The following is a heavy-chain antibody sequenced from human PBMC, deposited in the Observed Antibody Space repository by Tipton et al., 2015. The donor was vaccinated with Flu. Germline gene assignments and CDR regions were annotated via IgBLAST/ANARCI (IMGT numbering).Heavy chain of an antibody. CDR2: IYRGGTT. Sequence: VQLVQSGGGLVQPGGSLRLSCAASGFSFKNYAMSWVRQAPGKGLQWVSVIYRGGTTYVADSVKGRCTISRDNSKNTLYLQWNSLTTEDTAVYYCATLGNSGTDGFDIWGQGTMVTISS. CDR3: ATLGNSGTDGFDI. D-gene: IGHD5-12*01. J-gene: IGHJ3*02. CDR1: GFSFKNYA. V-gene: IGHV3-66*02.